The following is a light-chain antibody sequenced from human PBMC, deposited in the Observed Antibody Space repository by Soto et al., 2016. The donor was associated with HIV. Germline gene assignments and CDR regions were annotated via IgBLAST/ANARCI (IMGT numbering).Light chain of an antibody. V-gene: IGLV3-1*01. J-gene: IGLJ3*02. Sequence: SYELTQPPSVSVSPGQTASITCSGDKLGDKYACWYQQKAGQSPVLVIYQDNKRPSGIPERFSGSNSGNTATLTISGTQALDEADYYCQAWDNNSAMFGGGTKLTVL. CDR3: QAWDNNSAM. CDR2: QDN. CDR1: KLGDKY.